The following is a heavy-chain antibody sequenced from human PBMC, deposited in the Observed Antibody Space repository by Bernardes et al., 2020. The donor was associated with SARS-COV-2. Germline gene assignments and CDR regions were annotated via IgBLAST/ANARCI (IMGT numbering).Heavy chain of an antibody. CDR2: IWYDGSNK. CDR1: GFTFSSYG. CDR3: ARDSYYYDSSGYYYPDYYYYGMDV. V-gene: IGHV3-33*01. J-gene: IGHJ6*02. D-gene: IGHD3-22*01. Sequence: GGSLRLSCAASGFTFSSYGMYWVRQAPGKGLEWVAVIWYDGSNKYYADSVKGRFTISRDNSKNTLYLQMNSLRAEDTAVYYCARDSYYYDSSGYYYPDYYYYGMDVWGQGTTVTVSS.